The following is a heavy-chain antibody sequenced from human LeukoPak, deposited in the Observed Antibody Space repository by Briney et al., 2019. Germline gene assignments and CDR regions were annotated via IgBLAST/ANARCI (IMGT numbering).Heavy chain of an antibody. CDR2: IYYSGST. V-gene: IGHV4-39*01. J-gene: IGHJ6*03. CDR3: VSLVSGSYRLVPYYYYYMDV. CDR1: GGSISSSDYY. Sequence: SETLSLTCTVSGGSISSSDYYWGRIRQSPGKGLEWIGSIYYSGSTYYNPSLKSRVTISVDTSKNQFSLKLSSVTAADTAVYFCVSLVSGSYRLVPYYYYYMDVWGKGTTVTVSS. D-gene: IGHD1-26*01.